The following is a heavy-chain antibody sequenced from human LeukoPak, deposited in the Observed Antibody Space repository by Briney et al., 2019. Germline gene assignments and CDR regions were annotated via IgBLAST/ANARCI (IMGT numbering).Heavy chain of an antibody. CDR1: GFTFSDHY. D-gene: IGHD5-12*01. V-gene: IGHV3-72*01. J-gene: IGHJ4*02. Sequence: GGSLRLSCAASGFTFSDHYMDWVRQAPGTGLEWVGRIRNKANGYTTEYAASVKGRFTVSRDDSKNSLYLQMNSLKTEDTAVYYCSRDSGNGKYFDYWGQGTLVTVSS. CDR3: SRDSGNGKYFDY. CDR2: IRNKANGYTT.